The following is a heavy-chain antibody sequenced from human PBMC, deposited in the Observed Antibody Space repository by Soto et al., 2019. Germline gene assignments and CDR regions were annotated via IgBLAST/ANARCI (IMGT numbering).Heavy chain of an antibody. CDR1: GGSISSGDYS. CDR2: SSYSGGT. D-gene: IGHD3-16*01. V-gene: IGHV4-31*03. J-gene: IGHJ4*02. CDR3: ARTYYDNVWGSYFEY. Sequence: KPSETLSLTCTVSGGSISSGDYSWSWIRQHPGKDLEWIGHSSYSGGTYYKPSLKSRVTIAVDTSKNQLSLKLTSVTAADTAVYYCARTYYDNVWGSYFEYWGQGTLVTVSS.